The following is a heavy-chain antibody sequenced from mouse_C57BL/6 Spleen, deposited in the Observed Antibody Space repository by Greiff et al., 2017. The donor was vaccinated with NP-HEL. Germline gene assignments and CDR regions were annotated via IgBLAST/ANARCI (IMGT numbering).Heavy chain of an antibody. CDR2: INPGSGGT. D-gene: IGHD2-4*01. CDR3: ARDYYDYDAWFAY. J-gene: IGHJ3*01. V-gene: IGHV1-54*01. CDR1: GYAFTNYL. Sequence: QVQLQQSGAELVRPGTSVKVSCKASGYAFTNYLIEWVKQRPGQGLEWIGVINPGSGGTNYNEKFKGKATLTADKSSSTAYMQLSSLTSEDSAVYFCARDYYDYDAWFAYWGQGTLVTVSA.